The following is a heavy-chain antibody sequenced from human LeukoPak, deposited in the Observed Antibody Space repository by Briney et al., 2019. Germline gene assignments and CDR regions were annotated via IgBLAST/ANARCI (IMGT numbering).Heavy chain of an antibody. V-gene: IGHV3-30*01. Sequence: PGGSLRLSCAASGFTFSNYAMHWVRQAPGKGLEWVSLISSGGTYEYYADSVKGRFTISRDNSKNTLYLQLNSLRAEDTAVYYCARDSTYYYDSGSSGPHYFDNWGQGTLVIVSS. CDR3: ARDSTYYYDSGSSGPHYFDN. D-gene: IGHD3-10*01. J-gene: IGHJ4*02. CDR2: ISSGGTYE. CDR1: GFTFSNYA.